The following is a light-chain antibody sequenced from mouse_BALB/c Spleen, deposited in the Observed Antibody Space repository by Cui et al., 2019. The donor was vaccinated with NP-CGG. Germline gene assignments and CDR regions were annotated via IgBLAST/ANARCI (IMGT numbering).Light chain of an antibody. Sequence: QAVVTQESALTTSPGETVTLTCRSNTGAVTTNNFANWVQEKPDHLFTGLIGDTNNRTPGVPARFSGSLIGDKAALTITGAKTEDEAIYFCALWYSNHWVFGGGTKLTVL. V-gene: IGLV1*01. CDR3: ALWYSNHWV. CDR1: TGAVTTNNF. CDR2: DTN. J-gene: IGLJ1*01.